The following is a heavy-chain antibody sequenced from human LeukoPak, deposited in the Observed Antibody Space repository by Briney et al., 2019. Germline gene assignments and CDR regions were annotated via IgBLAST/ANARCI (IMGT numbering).Heavy chain of an antibody. CDR3: ARGGYCSSTSCYMDY. CDR1: GYTFTSYD. D-gene: IGHD2-2*02. Sequence: VSVKVSCKAFGYTFTSYDINWVRQATGQGLEWMGWMNPNSGNTGYAQKFQGRVTITRNTSISTAYMELSSLRSEDTAVYYCARGGYCSSTSCYMDYWGQGTLVTVSS. V-gene: IGHV1-8*03. CDR2: MNPNSGNT. J-gene: IGHJ4*02.